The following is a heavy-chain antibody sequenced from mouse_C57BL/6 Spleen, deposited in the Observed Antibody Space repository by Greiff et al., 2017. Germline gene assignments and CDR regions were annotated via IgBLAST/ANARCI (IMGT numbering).Heavy chain of an antibody. CDR3: ATTVVSRGDYAMDY. CDR2: INPNYGTT. CDR1: GYSFTDYN. V-gene: IGHV1-39*01. J-gene: IGHJ4*01. D-gene: IGHD1-1*01. Sequence: VQLQQSGPELVKPGASVKISCKASGYSFTDYNMNWVKQSNGKSLEWIGVINPNYGTTSYNQKFKGKATLTVDQSSSTAYMQLNSLTSEDSAVYYCATTVVSRGDYAMDYWGQGTSVTVSS.